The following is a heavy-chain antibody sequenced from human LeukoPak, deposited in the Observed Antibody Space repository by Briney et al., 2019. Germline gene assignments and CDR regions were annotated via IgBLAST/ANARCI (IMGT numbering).Heavy chain of an antibody. Sequence: GASVKVSCKASGYTFTSYYMHWVRQAPGQGLEWMGGIIPLFGTPDYAQKFQDRLTITADKSTSTAYMELSSLRSEDTAVYYCASATLRCSGGSCYEMDVWGKGTTVTVSS. J-gene: IGHJ6*04. CDR2: IIPLFGTP. D-gene: IGHD2-15*01. CDR1: GYTFTSYY. V-gene: IGHV1-69*06. CDR3: ASATLRCSGGSCYEMDV.